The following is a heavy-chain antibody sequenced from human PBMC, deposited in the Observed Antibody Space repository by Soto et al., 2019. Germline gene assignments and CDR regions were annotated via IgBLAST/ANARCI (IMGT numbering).Heavy chain of an antibody. CDR1: GYTFTGYY. V-gene: IGHV1-2*02. J-gene: IGHJ5*02. CDR3: ARDRETSNWFDP. CDR2: INPNSGGT. Sequence: ASVKVSCKASGYTFTGYYMHWVRQAPGQGLEWMGWINPNSGGTNYAQKFQGRVTMTRDTSISTAYMELSRLRSDDTAVYYCARDRETSNWFDPWGQGTLVTVYS. D-gene: IGHD1-7*01.